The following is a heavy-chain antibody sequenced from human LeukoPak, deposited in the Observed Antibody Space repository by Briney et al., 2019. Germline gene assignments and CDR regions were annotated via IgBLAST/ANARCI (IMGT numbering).Heavy chain of an antibody. J-gene: IGHJ4*02. CDR2: LNTNTGDP. D-gene: IGHD3-10*01. CDR3: ARSSRGVIGLLDF. Sequence: ASVTVSCKASGYTFSSYTINWVRQAPGQGLEWMAWLNTNTGDPASARGLTGRFAFSMDESVSTAFLHINDLKAEDTAVYYCARSSRGVIGLLDFWGQGTRVAVSS. V-gene: IGHV7-4-1*02. CDR1: GYTFSSYT.